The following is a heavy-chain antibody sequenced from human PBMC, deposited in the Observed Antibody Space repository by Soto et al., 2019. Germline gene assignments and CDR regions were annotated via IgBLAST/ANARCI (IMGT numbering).Heavy chain of an antibody. CDR3: ALGGYNYGRPFDF. CDR1: GASTSNYH. CDR2: VYHRGTT. D-gene: IGHD5-18*01. Sequence: PWETLSLTCSVSGASTSNYHYSWIRQSPGKGLEWIGYVYHRGTTYYTPSLKSRVNMSVDTSTNEFYLNLKSVTAADTAVYYCALGGYNYGRPFDFWGQGTLVTVSS. J-gene: IGHJ4*02. V-gene: IGHV4-59*01.